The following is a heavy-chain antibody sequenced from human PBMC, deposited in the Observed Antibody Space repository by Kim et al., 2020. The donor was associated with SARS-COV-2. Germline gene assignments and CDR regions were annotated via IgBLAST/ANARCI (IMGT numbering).Heavy chain of an antibody. CDR3: ASLRGIVGAPDY. V-gene: IGHV1-69*13. J-gene: IGHJ4*02. CDR2: IIPIFGTA. CDR1: GGTFSSYA. Sequence: SVKVSCKAPGGTFSSYAISWVRQAPGQGLEWMGGIIPIFGTANYAQKFQGRVTITADESTSTAYMELSSLRSEDTAVYYCASLRGIVGAPDYWGQGTLVTVSS. D-gene: IGHD1-26*01.